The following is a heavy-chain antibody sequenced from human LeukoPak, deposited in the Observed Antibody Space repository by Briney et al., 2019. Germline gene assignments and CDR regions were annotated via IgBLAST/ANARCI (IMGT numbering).Heavy chain of an antibody. V-gene: IGHV1-69*05. D-gene: IGHD1-26*01. CDR3: ARGPLVGATTPGSV. CDR1: GHNFSSYA. J-gene: IGHJ4*02. CDR2: IIPIFGTA. Sequence: SVKVSCKAWGHNFSSYAISWVRQAPGQGLEWMGRIIPIFGTANYAQKFQGRVTITTDESTSTAYLELSSLRSEDTAVYYCARGPLVGATTPGSVWGQGTLVTVS.